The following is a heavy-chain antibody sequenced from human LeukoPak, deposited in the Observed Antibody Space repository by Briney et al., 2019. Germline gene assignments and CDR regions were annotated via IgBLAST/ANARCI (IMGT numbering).Heavy chain of an antibody. Sequence: SETLSLTCTVSGGSISSYYWSWIRQPPGKGLEWIGYIYYSGSTNYNPSLKSRVTISVDTSKNQFSLKLSSVTAADTAVYYCARVARYCSSTSCYGGEWFDPWGQGTLVTVSS. CDR3: ARVARYCSSTSCYGGEWFDP. D-gene: IGHD2-2*01. CDR1: GGSISSYY. J-gene: IGHJ5*02. CDR2: IYYSGST. V-gene: IGHV4-59*01.